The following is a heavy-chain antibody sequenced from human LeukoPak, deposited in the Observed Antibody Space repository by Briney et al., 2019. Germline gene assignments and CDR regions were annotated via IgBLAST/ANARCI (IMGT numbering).Heavy chain of an antibody. V-gene: IGHV4-34*01. CDR3: ARGTPIVVVPAAAKHFDY. J-gene: IGHJ4*02. D-gene: IGHD2-2*01. CDR2: IDHSGST. CDR1: GGSFSGYY. Sequence: SETLSLTCAVYGGSFSGYYWSWIRQPPGKGLEWIGEIDHSGSTNYNPSLKSRVTISVDTSKNQFSLKLSSVTAADTAVYYCARGTPIVVVPAAAKHFDYWGQGTLVTVSS.